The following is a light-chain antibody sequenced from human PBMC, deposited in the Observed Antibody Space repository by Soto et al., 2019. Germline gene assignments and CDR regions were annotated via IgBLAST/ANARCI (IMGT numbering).Light chain of an antibody. J-gene: IGKJ1*01. V-gene: IGKV3-15*01. Sequence: EIVMTQSPATLSVSPGERATLSCRASQSVSSSLAWYQQKPGQAPRLLIYGASTRATGIPTRFSGSGSETGFTLTISRLQSAVVAVYYCQQYTSWWTFGQGTKVEL. CDR2: GAS. CDR3: QQYTSWWT. CDR1: QSVSSS.